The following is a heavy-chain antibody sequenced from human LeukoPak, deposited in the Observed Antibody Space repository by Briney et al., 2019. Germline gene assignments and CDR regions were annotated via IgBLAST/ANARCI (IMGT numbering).Heavy chain of an antibody. CDR1: GFIFSNYG. CDR2: ISFSSTHI. J-gene: IGHJ6*02. CDR3: ARDPYYYGMDV. V-gene: IGHV3-21*06. Sequence: GGSLRLSCAASGFIFSNYGMSWVRQAPGKGLEWVSSISFSSTHIYYADSIQGRFTISRDNAENSLYLQMNSLRAEDTAVYYCARDPYYYGMDVWGQGTTVTVSS.